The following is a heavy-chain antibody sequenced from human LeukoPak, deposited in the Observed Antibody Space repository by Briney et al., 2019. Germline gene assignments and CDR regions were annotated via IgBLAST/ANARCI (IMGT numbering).Heavy chain of an antibody. V-gene: IGHV3-30*18. CDR3: AKDDRYGGYYGYYFDY. J-gene: IGHJ4*02. CDR2: ISYDGSNK. CDR1: GFTFSSYS. Sequence: GGSLRLSCAASGFTFSSYSMNWVRQAPGKGLEWVAVISYDGSNKYYADSVKGRFTISRDNSKNTLYLQMNSLRAEDTAVYYCAKDDRYGGYYGYYFDYWGQGTLATVSS. D-gene: IGHD3-22*01.